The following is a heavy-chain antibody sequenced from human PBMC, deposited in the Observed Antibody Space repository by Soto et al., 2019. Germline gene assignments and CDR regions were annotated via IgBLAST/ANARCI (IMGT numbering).Heavy chain of an antibody. Sequence: EVQLLESGGGLVQPGGSLRLSCAASGFTFSSYAMSWVRQAPGKGLEWVSAISGSGGSTYYADSVKGRFTISRDNSKNTRYLQMNSLRAEDTAVYYCGSGSYIYYYGMDVWGQGTTVTVSS. CDR1: GFTFSSYA. CDR3: GSGSYIYYYGMDV. D-gene: IGHD3-10*01. CDR2: ISGSGGST. J-gene: IGHJ6*02. V-gene: IGHV3-23*01.